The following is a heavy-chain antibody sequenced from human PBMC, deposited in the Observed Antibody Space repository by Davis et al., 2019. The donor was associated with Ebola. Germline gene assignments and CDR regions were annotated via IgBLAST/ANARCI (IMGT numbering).Heavy chain of an antibody. V-gene: IGHV4-59*08. CDR1: GASISSYY. D-gene: IGHD6-13*01. CDR2: IYYSGST. J-gene: IGHJ5*02. CDR3: ASRGTSSWYAGWFDP. Sequence: SETLSLTCSVSGASISSYYWSWIRQPPGKGLEWIGYIYYSGSTNYNPSLKSRVTISVDTSKNQFSLKLSSVTAADTAMYYWASRGTSSWYAGWFDPWGQGTLVTGSS.